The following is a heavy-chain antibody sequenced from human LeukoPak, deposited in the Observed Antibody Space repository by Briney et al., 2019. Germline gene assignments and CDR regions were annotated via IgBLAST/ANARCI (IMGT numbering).Heavy chain of an antibody. CDR2: IYYSGST. D-gene: IGHD1-26*01. CDR1: GGSISSSSYY. Sequence: PSETLSLTCTVSGGSISSSSYYWGWIRQPPGKGLEWIANIYYSGSTYYNPSLKSRVTISIDTSKNQFSLRLSSVTAADTAVYYCVGGELLHRAFDIWGQGTMVTVSS. CDR3: VGGELLHRAFDI. V-gene: IGHV4-39*07. J-gene: IGHJ3*02.